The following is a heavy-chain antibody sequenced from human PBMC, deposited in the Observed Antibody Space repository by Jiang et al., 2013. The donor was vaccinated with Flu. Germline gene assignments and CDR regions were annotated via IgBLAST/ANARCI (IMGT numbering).Heavy chain of an antibody. CDR2: IYHSGST. Sequence: GLVKPSGTLSLTCAVSGGSISNSNWWSWVRQPPGKGLEWIGEIYHSGSTNYNPSLKSRVTISVDKSKNQFSLKVSSVTAADTAMYYCASLYRGVLFPAAAGRARGADAFAIWGQGTMVTVSS. CDR1: GGSISNSNW. J-gene: IGHJ3*02. D-gene: IGHD6-13*01. V-gene: IGHV4-4*02. CDR3: ASLYRGVLFPAAAGRARGADAFAI.